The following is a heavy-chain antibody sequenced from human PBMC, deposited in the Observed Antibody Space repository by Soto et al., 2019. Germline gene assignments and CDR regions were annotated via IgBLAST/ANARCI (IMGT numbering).Heavy chain of an antibody. V-gene: IGHV3-7*01. CDR2: INHDGSET. CDR1: GFTFSDFW. D-gene: IGHD2-15*01. CDR3: ARGGSWGPDF. J-gene: IGHJ4*02. Sequence: EVQVVESGGDLVQPGGSLRLSCVVSGFTFSDFWMSWVRQAPGKGLDWVANINHDGSETYYVGSVEGRFTISRDNTKDSLSLQMNSLRADDTAVYYCARGGSWGPDFWGQGTMVTVSS.